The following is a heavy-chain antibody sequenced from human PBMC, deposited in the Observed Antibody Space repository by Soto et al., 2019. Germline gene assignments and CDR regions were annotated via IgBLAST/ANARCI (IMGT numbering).Heavy chain of an antibody. Sequence: PGGSLRLSCAASGFTFSSYGMRWVRQAPGKGLEWVANIKPDGSEKYYVDSVKGRFTISRDDAKNSLYLEMNSLRAEDTAVYYCARLSPYWGQGALVTVSS. V-gene: IGHV3-7*01. CDR1: GFTFSSYG. J-gene: IGHJ4*02. CDR3: ARLSPY. CDR2: IKPDGSEK. D-gene: IGHD3-16*02.